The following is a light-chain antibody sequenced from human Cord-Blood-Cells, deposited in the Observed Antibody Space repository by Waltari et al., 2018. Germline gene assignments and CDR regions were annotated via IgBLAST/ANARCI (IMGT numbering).Light chain of an antibody. Sequence: DIVMTQSPDSLAVSLGERATINCKSSQSVLYSSNNKNYLACYQQKPGQTPKLLIYWASTRESGVPDRFSGSGSGTDFTLTISSLQTEDVAVYYCQQYYSTPPTFGQGTKVEIK. V-gene: IGKV4-1*01. CDR2: WAS. J-gene: IGKJ1*01. CDR3: QQYYSTPPT. CDR1: QSVLYSSNNKNY.